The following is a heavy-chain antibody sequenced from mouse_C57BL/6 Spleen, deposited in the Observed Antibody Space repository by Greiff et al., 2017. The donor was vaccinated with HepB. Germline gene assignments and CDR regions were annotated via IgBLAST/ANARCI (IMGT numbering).Heavy chain of an antibody. CDR2: ISDGGSYT. Sequence: DVKLVESGGGLVKPGGSLKLSCAASGFTFSSYAMSWVRQTPEKRLEWVATISDGGSYTYYPDNVKGRFTISRDNAKNNLYLQMSHLKSEDTAMYYCARGGTTVVRYFDVWGTGTTVTVSS. CDR3: ARGGTTVVRYFDV. V-gene: IGHV5-4*03. CDR1: GFTFSSYA. D-gene: IGHD1-1*01. J-gene: IGHJ1*03.